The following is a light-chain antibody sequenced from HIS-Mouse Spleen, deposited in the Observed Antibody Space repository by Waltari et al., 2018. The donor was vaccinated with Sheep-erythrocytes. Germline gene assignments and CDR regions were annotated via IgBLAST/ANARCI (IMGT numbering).Light chain of an antibody. CDR3: GTWDSSLSVWV. J-gene: IGLJ3*02. Sequence: QSVLTQPPSVSAAPGQKVTISCSGSSSNIGNNYVSWYQQLPGTAPKLLIYDNNKRPSGIPDRSSGSKSGTSATLGSTGLQTGDEADYHCGTWDSSLSVWVFGGGTKLTVL. CDR2: DNN. CDR1: SSNIGNNY. V-gene: IGLV1-51*01.